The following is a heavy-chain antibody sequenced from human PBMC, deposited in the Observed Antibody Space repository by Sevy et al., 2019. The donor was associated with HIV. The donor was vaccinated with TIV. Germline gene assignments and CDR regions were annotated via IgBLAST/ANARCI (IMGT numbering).Heavy chain of an antibody. CDR3: ANSRGTYEGSSWLYYYYIMDV. J-gene: IGHJ6*02. CDR2: ISDDGSDK. D-gene: IGHD6-13*01. Sequence: GGSLRLSCVADGFSFSRHGMHWARQAPGKGLEWVAVISDDGSDKEYAESVKGRFTVSRDNSKDTVYLQMNRLRIDDSVVNNCANSRGTYEGSSWLYYYYIMDVWGQGTTVTVSS. V-gene: IGHV3-30*18. CDR1: GFSFSRHG.